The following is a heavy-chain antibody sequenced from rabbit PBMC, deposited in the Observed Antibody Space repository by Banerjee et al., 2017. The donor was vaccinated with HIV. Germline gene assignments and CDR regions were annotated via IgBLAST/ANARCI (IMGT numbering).Heavy chain of an antibody. CDR3: ARTAGYGGIAYINL. D-gene: IGHD4-2*01. CDR2: IATGSSGSI. Sequence: QEQLEESGGGLVKPEGSLTLTCTASGFSFSSNYWICWVRQAPGKGLEWSGCIATGSSGSIYYANWAKGRFTITRSTSLNTVTLQLNSLTAADTAIYFCARTAGYGGIAYINLWGQGTLVTVS. CDR1: GFSFSSNYW. J-gene: IGHJ4*01. V-gene: IGHV1S45*01.